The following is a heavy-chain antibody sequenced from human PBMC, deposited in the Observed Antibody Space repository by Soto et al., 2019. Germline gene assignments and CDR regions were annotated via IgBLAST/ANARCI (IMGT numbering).Heavy chain of an antibody. CDR2: IYYSGST. Sequence: QVQLQESGPGLVKPSETLSLTCTVSGGSISSYYWSWIRQPPGKGLEWIGYIYYSGSTNYNPSLKSRDTIAVDTSKHQFSLKLSSVTAADTAVYYCASTAMVSNYYYYGMDVWGQGTTVTVSS. V-gene: IGHV4-59*08. CDR1: GGSISSYY. J-gene: IGHJ6*02. D-gene: IGHD5-18*01. CDR3: ASTAMVSNYYYYGMDV.